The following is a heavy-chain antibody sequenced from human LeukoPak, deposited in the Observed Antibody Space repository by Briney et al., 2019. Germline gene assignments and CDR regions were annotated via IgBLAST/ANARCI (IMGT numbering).Heavy chain of an antibody. CDR1: GYTFTGYY. V-gene: IGHV1-2*02. CDR3: ARDQTASSSGYYYVEAFDI. CDR2: INPNSGGT. D-gene: IGHD3-22*01. Sequence: GASVKVSCKASGYTFTGYYMHWVRQAPGQGLEWMGWINPNSGGTNYAQKFQGRVTMTRDTSISTAYMGLSRLRSDDTAVYYCARDQTASSSGYYYVEAFDIWGQGTMVTVSS. J-gene: IGHJ3*02.